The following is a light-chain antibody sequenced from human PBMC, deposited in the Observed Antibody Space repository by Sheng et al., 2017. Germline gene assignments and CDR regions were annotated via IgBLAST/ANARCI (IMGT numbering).Light chain of an antibody. J-gene: IGLJ1*01. CDR3: SSYTSGSTRYV. Sequence: QSALTQPASVSGSPGQSITISCTGTSSDVGGYNSVSWYQQHPDKAPRLMIYDVSNRPSGVSNLFSGSKSGNTASLTISGLQAEDEADFYCSSYTSGSTRYVFGTGTKVTVL. V-gene: IGLV2-14*03. CDR2: DVS. CDR1: SSDVGGYNS.